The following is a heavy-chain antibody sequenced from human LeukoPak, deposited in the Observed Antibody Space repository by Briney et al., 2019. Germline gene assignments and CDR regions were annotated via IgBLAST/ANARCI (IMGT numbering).Heavy chain of an antibody. J-gene: IGHJ4*02. CDR3: ARVGGGSGSYYNAYYFDY. CDR1: GFTFSSYA. Sequence: GGSLRLSCVASGFTFSSYAMHWVRQAPGKGLEYVSAISSNGGSAYYANSVKGRFTISRDNSKNTLYLQMGSLRAEDTAVYYCARVGGGSGSYYNAYYFDYWGQGTLVTVSS. V-gene: IGHV3-64*01. D-gene: IGHD3-10*01. CDR2: ISSNGGSA.